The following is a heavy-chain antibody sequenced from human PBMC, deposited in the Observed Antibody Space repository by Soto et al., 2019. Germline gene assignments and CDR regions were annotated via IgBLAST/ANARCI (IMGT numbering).Heavy chain of an antibody. J-gene: IGHJ5*02. Sequence: QVQLQESGPGLVRPSQTLSLSCTVSGGSISNSANHWSWIRQHPGEGLEWIGYIYYSGGTYYSPSLKGRVTMSIDASKNQFSLKPSSVTAADTAVSYCAKGVRGVPNWFDPWGQLTLVTVSS. V-gene: IGHV4-31*03. CDR1: GGSISNSANH. CDR2: IYYSGGT. CDR3: AKGVRGVPNWFDP. D-gene: IGHD3-10*01.